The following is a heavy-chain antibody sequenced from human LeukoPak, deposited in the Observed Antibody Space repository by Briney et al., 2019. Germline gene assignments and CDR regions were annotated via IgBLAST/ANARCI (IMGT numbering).Heavy chain of an antibody. CDR2: ISXSGGGT. CDR3: AKDGGYIVATIRADYFDY. J-gene: IGHJ4*01. Sequence: GGSLRLSCAASGFXFSSYAISWVRQAPGKGLEWVSAISXSGGGTYYADSVKGRFTISRDNSKNTLYLQMNSLRAEDTAVYYCAKDGGYIVATIRADYFDYWGQGTLVTVSS. CDR1: GFXFSSYA. V-gene: IGHV3-23*01. D-gene: IGHD5-12*01.